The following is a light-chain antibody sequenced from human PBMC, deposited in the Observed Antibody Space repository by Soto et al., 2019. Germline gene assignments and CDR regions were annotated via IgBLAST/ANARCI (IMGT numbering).Light chain of an antibody. CDR2: DAS. J-gene: IGKJ3*01. Sequence: AIQLTQSPSSLSASVGDRVTITCRASQGISSALAWYQQKPGKAPKLLIYDASSLESGVPSRFSGSGSGTDFTLTISSLQPEDFATYYCQHLNNYPPFTFGPGTKVDLE. CDR1: QGISSA. CDR3: QHLNNYPPFT. V-gene: IGKV1D-13*01.